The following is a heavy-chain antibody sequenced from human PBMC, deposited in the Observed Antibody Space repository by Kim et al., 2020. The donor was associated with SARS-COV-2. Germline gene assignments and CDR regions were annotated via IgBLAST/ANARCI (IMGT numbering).Heavy chain of an antibody. Sequence: DYVKGRFTISKYESKNTLYLQMNGLRAEDTAVYYCAKEVDTAMASEVFDDWGQGALVTVSS. V-gene: IGHV3-23*01. CDR3: AKEVDTAMASEVFDD. D-gene: IGHD5-18*01. J-gene: IGHJ4*02.